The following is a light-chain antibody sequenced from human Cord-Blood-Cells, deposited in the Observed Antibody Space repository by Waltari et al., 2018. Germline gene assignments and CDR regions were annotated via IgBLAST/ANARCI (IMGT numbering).Light chain of an antibody. CDR1: SSDVGGYNY. V-gene: IGLV2-11*01. J-gene: IGLJ2*01. Sequence: QSALTQPRSVSWSPGQSVTIPCTGTSSDVGGYNYVSWYQQHPGKAPKLMIYDVSKRPSGVPDRFSGSKSGNTASLTISGLQAEDEADYYCCSYAGSYTWVFGGGTKLTVL. CDR2: DVS. CDR3: CSYAGSYTWV.